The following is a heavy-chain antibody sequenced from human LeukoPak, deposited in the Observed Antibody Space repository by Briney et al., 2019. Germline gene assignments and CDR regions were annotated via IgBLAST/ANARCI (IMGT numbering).Heavy chain of an antibody. Sequence: SETLSLTCTVSGGSISSYYWSWIRQPAGKGLEWIGRIYTSGSTNYNPSLKSRVTMSVGTSKNQFSLKLSSVTAADTAVYYCARVKIVVVPAAVQYYFDYWGQGTLVTVSS. V-gene: IGHV4-4*07. D-gene: IGHD2-2*02. CDR3: ARVKIVVVPAAVQYYFDY. CDR2: IYTSGST. J-gene: IGHJ4*02. CDR1: GGSISSYY.